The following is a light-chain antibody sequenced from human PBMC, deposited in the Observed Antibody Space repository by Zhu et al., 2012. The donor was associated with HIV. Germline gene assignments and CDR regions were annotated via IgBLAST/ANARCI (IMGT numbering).Light chain of an antibody. J-gene: IGKJ2*01. CDR2: TAY. Sequence: DIQLTQSPSFLSASVGDRVTITCRASQGISSYLAWYQQKPGKAPKLLIYTAYTLQSGVPSRFSGSGSGTEFTLTISSLQPEDFASYYCQQHNSYPHTFGQGTKLEIK. V-gene: IGKV1-9*01. CDR1: QGISSY. CDR3: QQHNSYPHT.